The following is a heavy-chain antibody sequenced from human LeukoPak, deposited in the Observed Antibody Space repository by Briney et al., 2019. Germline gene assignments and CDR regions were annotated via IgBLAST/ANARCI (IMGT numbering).Heavy chain of an antibody. D-gene: IGHD1-14*01. CDR2: IYYSGST. V-gene: IGHV4-59*08. J-gene: IGHJ6*03. CDR3: ARVTGTRGRMDV. Sequence: SETLSLTCTVSGGSISSYYWSWIRQPPGKGLEWIGYIYYSGSTNYNPSLKSRVTISVDTSKNQFSLKLSSVTAADTAVYYCARVTGTRGRMDVWGKGTTVTISS. CDR1: GGSISSYY.